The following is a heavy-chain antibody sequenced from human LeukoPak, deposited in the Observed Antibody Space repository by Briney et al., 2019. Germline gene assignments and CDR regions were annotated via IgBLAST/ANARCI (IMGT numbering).Heavy chain of an antibody. CDR1: GGSISSGSYY. J-gene: IGHJ4*02. CDR2: IYTSGST. D-gene: IGHD3-22*01. V-gene: IGHV4-61*02. CDR3: ARDRDYDSSGYYPD. Sequence: SETLSLTCTVSGGSISSGSYYWSWIRQPAGKGLEWIGRIYTSGSTNYNPSLKSRVTISVDTSKNQFSLKLSSVTAADTAVYYCARDRDYDSSGYYPDWGQGTLVTVSS.